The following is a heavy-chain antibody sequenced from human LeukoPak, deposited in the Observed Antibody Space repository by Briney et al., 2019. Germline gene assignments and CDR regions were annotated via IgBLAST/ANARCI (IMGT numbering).Heavy chain of an antibody. CDR2: LKSDGSTA. CDR1: GFTFSSFN. J-gene: IGHJ4*02. Sequence: GGTLRLSCAASGFTFSSFNMHWVRQAPGKGLVWVSRLKSDGSTAMYADSVQGRFTISRDNARNTVHLLMSSLTVEGTGVYYCARGIYGDPVAFDSWGQGALVTVSS. CDR3: ARGIYGDPVAFDS. D-gene: IGHD4-17*01. V-gene: IGHV3-74*03.